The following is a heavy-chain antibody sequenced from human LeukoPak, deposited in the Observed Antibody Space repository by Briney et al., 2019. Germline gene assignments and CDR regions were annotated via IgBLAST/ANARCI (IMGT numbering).Heavy chain of an antibody. D-gene: IGHD2-2*01. V-gene: IGHV4-38-2*02. CDR3: ARDAGHQLSRRNYYAMDV. J-gene: IGHJ6*02. Sequence: PSETLSLTCIVSGYSISSGYYWGWIRQPPGKGLEWIGSSYHSGSTYYKPSLKSRVTISVDTSKNQFSLKLNSVTAADTAVYYCARDAGHQLSRRNYYAMDVWGQGTLVTVSS. CDR1: GYSISSGYY. CDR2: SYHSGST.